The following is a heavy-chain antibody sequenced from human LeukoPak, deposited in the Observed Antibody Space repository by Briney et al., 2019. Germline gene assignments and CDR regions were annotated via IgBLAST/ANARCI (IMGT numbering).Heavy chain of an antibody. V-gene: IGHV1-18*01. J-gene: IGHJ5*02. CDR2: ISAYNGNT. CDR1: GYTLTSYG. D-gene: IGHD3-22*01. CDR3: ARATYYYDSSGYYYAEVVNWFDP. Sequence: GASVKVSFKASGYTLTSYGIRWVRQAPGQGLEWMGGISAYNGNTNYAQKLQGRVTMTTDTSTSTAYMELRSLRSEDTAVYYCARATYYYDSSGYYYAEVVNWFDPWGQGTLVTVSS.